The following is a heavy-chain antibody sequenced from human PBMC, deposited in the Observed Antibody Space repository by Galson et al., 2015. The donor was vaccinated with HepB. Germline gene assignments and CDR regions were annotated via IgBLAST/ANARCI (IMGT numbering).Heavy chain of an antibody. CDR2: TSAYNGKT. Sequence: SVKVSCKASGFTFSSYSLTWVRQAPGQGLEWMGWTSAYNGKTHFGQSVQGRLTLTTDTSTSTGYMELRNLKSDDTAVYYCARALTVLGEYYFDSWGQGTQVTVSS. D-gene: IGHD2/OR15-2a*01. V-gene: IGHV1-18*01. CDR3: ARALTVLGEYYFDS. J-gene: IGHJ4*02. CDR1: GFTFSSYS.